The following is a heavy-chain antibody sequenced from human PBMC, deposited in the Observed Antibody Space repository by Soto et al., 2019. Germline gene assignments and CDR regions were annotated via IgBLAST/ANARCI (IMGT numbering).Heavy chain of an antibody. Sequence: EVQLLESGGGLVQPGESLRLSCAASGFTFTNYAMSWVRQAPGKGLEWVSTISASGGSTNYVDSVKGRFSISRDNSKNTLYMQMSSLRAEDTAVYFCVKDQHSPAHDYWGQGTLVTVSS. J-gene: IGHJ4*02. CDR1: GFTFTNYA. CDR3: VKDQHSPAHDY. CDR2: ISASGGST. V-gene: IGHV3-23*01. D-gene: IGHD3-3*02.